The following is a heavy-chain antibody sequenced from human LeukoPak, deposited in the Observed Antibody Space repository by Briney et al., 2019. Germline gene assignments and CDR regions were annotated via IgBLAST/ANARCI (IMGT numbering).Heavy chain of an antibody. Sequence: PGGSLRLSCAASGFTFSNYWMTWVRQGPGEGLEWLANINLDGSETHFVDSVKGRFTISRDNAKNSLSLQMSGLRVEDTAVYYCARGYSDWHRWGQGTQVTVSS. V-gene: IGHV3-7*01. CDR2: INLDGSET. CDR1: GFTFSNYW. CDR3: ARGYSDWHR. D-gene: IGHD4-11*01. J-gene: IGHJ4*02.